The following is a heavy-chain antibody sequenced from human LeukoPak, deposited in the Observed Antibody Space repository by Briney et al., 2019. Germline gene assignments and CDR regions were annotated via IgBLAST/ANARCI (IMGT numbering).Heavy chain of an antibody. D-gene: IGHD6-19*01. Sequence: GGSLRLSCAASGFTFSSYAMSWVRQAPGKGLEWVSAISGSGGSTYYADSVKGRFTISRDNSKNTLYLQMNSLRAEDTAVYYCAKGLEKHSSGWYVGYWGQGTLVTVSS. J-gene: IGHJ4*02. CDR2: ISGSGGST. CDR3: AKGLEKHSSGWYVGY. V-gene: IGHV3-23*01. CDR1: GFTFSSYA.